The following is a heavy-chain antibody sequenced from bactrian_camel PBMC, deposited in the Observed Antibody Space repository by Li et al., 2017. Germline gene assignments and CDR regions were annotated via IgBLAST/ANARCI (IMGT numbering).Heavy chain of an antibody. CDR3: ASGPKTFCSGGVCRCPRTPDTYDY. CDR1: GFPFSANH. D-gene: IGHD2*01. Sequence: VQLVESGGDSVQPGGSLRLSCVASGFPFSANHMSWVRQPPGKKLEWVSAINSGGGSTLCADSVKGRFTISRDNANNTVYLTMNRLKPEDTAMYYCASGPKTFCSGGVCRCPRTPDTYDYWGQGTQVTVS. J-gene: IGHJ4*01. CDR2: INSGGGST. V-gene: IGHV3S40*01.